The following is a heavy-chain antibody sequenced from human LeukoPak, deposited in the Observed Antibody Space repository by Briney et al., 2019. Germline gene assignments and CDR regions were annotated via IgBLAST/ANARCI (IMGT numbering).Heavy chain of an antibody. Sequence: SETLSLTCTVSGGSISSSSYYWGWIRQPPGKGLEWIGSIYYSGSTYYNPSLKSRVTIPVDTSKNQFSLKLSSVTAADTAVYYCARWERWRGMNAFDYWGQGTLVTVSS. D-gene: IGHD3-3*01. CDR1: GGSISSSSYY. V-gene: IGHV4-39*01. J-gene: IGHJ4*02. CDR2: IYYSGST. CDR3: ARWERWRGMNAFDY.